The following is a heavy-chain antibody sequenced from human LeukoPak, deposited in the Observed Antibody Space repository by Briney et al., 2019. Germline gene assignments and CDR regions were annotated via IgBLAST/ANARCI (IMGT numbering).Heavy chain of an antibody. Sequence: PSETLSLTCTVSGGSISSSSYYWGWIRQPPGKGLEWIGSIYYSGSTYYNPSLKSRVTISVDTSKNQFSLKLSSVTAADTAVYYCAWIAAAGKGILDYWGQGTLVTVSS. CDR1: GGSISSSSYY. J-gene: IGHJ4*02. CDR3: AWIAAAGKGILDY. CDR2: IYYSGST. D-gene: IGHD6-13*01. V-gene: IGHV4-39*07.